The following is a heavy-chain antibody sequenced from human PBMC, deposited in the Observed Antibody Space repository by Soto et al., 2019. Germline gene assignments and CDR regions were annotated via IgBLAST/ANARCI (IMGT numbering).Heavy chain of an antibody. CDR3: ARDGTEGSSSSGSVCYYGMDV. CDR2: IDPSDSYT. D-gene: IGHD6-6*01. V-gene: IGHV5-10-1*01. CDR1: GYSFTSYW. Sequence: PGESLKISCKGSGYSFTSYWISWVRQMPGKGLEWMGRIDPSDSYTNYSPSFQGHVTISADKSISTAYLQWSSLKASDTAMYYCARDGTEGSSSSGSVCYYGMDVWGQGTTVTVSS. J-gene: IGHJ6*02.